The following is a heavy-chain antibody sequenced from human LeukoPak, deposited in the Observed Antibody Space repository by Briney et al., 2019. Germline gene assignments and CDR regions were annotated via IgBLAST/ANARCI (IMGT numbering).Heavy chain of an antibody. J-gene: IGHJ4*02. V-gene: IGHV4-38-2*02. CDR3: ARISLTGYAPISGYFDY. CDR1: GYSISSGYY. CDR2: IYTSGST. Sequence: PSETLSLTCTVSGYSISSGYYWGWIRQPPGKGLEWIGRIYTSGSTNYNPSLKSRVTISVDTSKNQFSLKLSSVTAADTAVYYCARISLTGYAPISGYFDYWGQGTLVTVSS. D-gene: IGHD3-9*01.